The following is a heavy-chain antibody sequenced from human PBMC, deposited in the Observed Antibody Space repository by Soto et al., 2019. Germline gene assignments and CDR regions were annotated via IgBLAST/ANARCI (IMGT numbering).Heavy chain of an antibody. J-gene: IGHJ6*02. D-gene: IGHD3-3*01. Sequence: ASVKVSCKASGYTFTSYGISWVLQAPGQGLEWMGWISAYNGNTNYAQKLQGRVTMTTDTSTSTAYMELRSLRSDDTAVYYCARVALYYDFWSGYYNPDYYYGMDVWGQGTTVTVSS. CDR2: ISAYNGNT. V-gene: IGHV1-18*04. CDR3: ARVALYYDFWSGYYNPDYYYGMDV. CDR1: GYTFTSYG.